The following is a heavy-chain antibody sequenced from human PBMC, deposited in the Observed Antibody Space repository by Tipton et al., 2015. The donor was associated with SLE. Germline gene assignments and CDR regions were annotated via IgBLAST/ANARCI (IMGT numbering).Heavy chain of an antibody. CDR2: IWYDGSNK. V-gene: IGHV3-33*06. Sequence: SLRLSCAAPGFTFSSYGMHWVRQAPGKGLEWVAVIWYDGSNKYYADSVKGRFTISRDNSKNTLYLQMNSLRAEDTAVYYCAKDGMGGYGMDVWGQGTTVTVSS. CDR1: GFTFSSYG. J-gene: IGHJ6*02. D-gene: IGHD1-26*01. CDR3: AKDGMGGYGMDV.